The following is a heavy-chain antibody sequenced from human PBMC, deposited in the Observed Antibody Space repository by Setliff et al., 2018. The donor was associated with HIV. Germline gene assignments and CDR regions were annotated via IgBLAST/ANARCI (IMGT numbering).Heavy chain of an antibody. J-gene: IGHJ4*02. CDR2: SSPGTGGT. V-gene: IGHV1-18*01. CDR3: ARAAPGGGNDYFGY. D-gene: IGHD3-16*01. Sequence: ASVKVSCKASGYTFVKFGISWVRQAPGQGLEWLGWSSPGTGGTGYSPRFQGRLTFSRDTSATTAHVEVNSLTSEDTAVYYCARAAPGGGNDYFGYWGQGALVTVSS. CDR1: GYTFVKFG.